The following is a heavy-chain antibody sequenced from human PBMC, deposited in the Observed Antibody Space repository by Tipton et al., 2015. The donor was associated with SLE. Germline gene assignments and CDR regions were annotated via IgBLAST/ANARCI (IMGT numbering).Heavy chain of an antibody. CDR3: ARGRGAFDP. V-gene: IGHV4-39*07. CDR2: IYYRGTT. CDR1: GGSITSTSYY. J-gene: IGHJ5*02. D-gene: IGHD3-10*01. Sequence: TLSLTCAVYGGSITSTSYYWAWIRQSPGEGVEWIGEIYYRGTTNYNPSLESRVTISVDTSKRQFSLKLSSMTAADTAVYYCARGRGAFDPWGQGTLVTVSS.